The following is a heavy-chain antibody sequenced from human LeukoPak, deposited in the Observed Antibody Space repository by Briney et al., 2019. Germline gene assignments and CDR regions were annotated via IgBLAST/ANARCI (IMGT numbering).Heavy chain of an antibody. CDR1: GFTFSSYW. CDR2: IKQDGSEK. D-gene: IGHD6-13*01. V-gene: IGHV3-7*01. CDR3: ARDRWEGSSWFPASYYYYGMDV. Sequence: GGSLRLSCSASGFTFSSYWMSWVRQAPGKGLEWVANIKQDGSEKYYVDSVKGRFTISRDNAKNSLYLQMNSLRAEDTAVYYCARDRWEGSSWFPASYYYYGMDVWGQGTTVTVSS. J-gene: IGHJ6*02.